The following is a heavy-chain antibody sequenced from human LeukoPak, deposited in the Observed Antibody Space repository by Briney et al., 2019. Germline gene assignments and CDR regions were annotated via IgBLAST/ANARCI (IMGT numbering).Heavy chain of an antibody. J-gene: IGHJ5*02. CDR3: ARRGGGSPSWFDP. Sequence: PSETLSLTCTVSGGSISINYWSWIRQPPGKGLEWIGYIYYIGSANYNPSLKSRVTISLDTPKNQFSLKLSSVTAADTAVYYCARRGGGSPSWFDPWGQGTLVTVSS. CDR2: IYYIGSA. V-gene: IGHV4-59*08. D-gene: IGHD2-15*01. CDR1: GGSISINY.